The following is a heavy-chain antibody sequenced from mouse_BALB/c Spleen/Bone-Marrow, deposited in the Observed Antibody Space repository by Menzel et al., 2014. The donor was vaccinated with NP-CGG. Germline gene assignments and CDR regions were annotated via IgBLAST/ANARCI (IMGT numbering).Heavy chain of an antibody. V-gene: IGHV1-7*01. D-gene: IGHD1-1*01. J-gene: IGHJ4*01. CDR1: GYTFTSYW. CDR3: ARQITTVDYAMDY. Sequence: VQLQQSGAELAKPGASVKMSCKASGYTFTSYWMHWVKQRPGQGLEWFGYINPSTGYTEYNQKFKDKATLTADKSSSTAYMQLSSLTSEDSAVYYCARQITTVDYAMDYWGQGTSVTVSS. CDR2: INPSTGYT.